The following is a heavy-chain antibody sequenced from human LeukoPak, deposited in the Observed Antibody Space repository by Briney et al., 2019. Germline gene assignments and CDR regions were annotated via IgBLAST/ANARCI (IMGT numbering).Heavy chain of an antibody. J-gene: IGHJ4*02. CDR1: GGSFSGYY. CDR3: ARHTPQYRSSSWYFDY. D-gene: IGHD6-6*01. V-gene: IGHV4-34*01. CDR2: INHSGST. Sequence: SETLSLTCAVYGGSFSGYYWSWIRQPPGKGLEWIGEINHSGSTNYNPSLKSRVTISVDTSKNQFSLKLSSVTAADTAVYYCARHTPQYRSSSWYFDYWGQGTLVTVSS.